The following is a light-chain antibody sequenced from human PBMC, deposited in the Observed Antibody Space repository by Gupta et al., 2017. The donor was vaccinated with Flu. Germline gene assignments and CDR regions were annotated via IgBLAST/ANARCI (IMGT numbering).Light chain of an antibody. Sequence: SPGQTASITCSGDKLGDKSVCWYQQRPGQSPVLVIFQDKKRPPGIHERFSGSNSGNTATLTISGTQAMDEADYYCQAWDTTTGVFGPGTKVTVL. V-gene: IGLV3-1*01. CDR3: QAWDTTTGV. J-gene: IGLJ1*01. CDR2: QDK. CDR1: KLGDKS.